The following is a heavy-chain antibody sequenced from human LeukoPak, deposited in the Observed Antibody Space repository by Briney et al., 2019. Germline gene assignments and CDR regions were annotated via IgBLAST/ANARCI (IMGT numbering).Heavy chain of an antibody. Sequence: GGSLRLSCAASGFTFNTYAMPWVRQAPGQGLEWVSGISSNGDSTYYADSVKGSLTISRDKSKNTLYLHMNSLRADDTAVYYCAKGHYPDADCAGDCYYSSWGQGSLVTVSS. CDR3: AKGHYPDADCAGDCYYSS. CDR2: ISSNGDST. V-gene: IGHV3-23*01. J-gene: IGHJ5*02. CDR1: GFTFNTYA. D-gene: IGHD2-21*02.